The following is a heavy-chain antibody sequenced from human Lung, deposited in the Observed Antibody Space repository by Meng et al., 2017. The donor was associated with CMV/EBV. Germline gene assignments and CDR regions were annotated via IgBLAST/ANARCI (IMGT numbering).Heavy chain of an antibody. Sequence: GESLKISCAASGFTFRNYAMSWVRQTPGMGLEWVSLIGGNGRNTDYAASVKGRFTISRDNSKSTLYLQMNSLRAEDTAIYYCATYDLLTGPDYWDQGTLVTVSS. J-gene: IGHJ4*02. CDR1: GFTFRNYA. CDR2: IGGNGRNT. CDR3: ATYDLLTGPDY. V-gene: IGHV3-23*01. D-gene: IGHD3-9*01.